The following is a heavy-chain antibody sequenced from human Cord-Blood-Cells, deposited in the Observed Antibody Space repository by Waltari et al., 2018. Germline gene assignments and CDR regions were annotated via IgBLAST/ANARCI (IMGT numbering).Heavy chain of an antibody. V-gene: IGHV4-38-2*02. J-gene: IGHJ4*02. CDR3: ARGGGYSYGYYFDY. CDR2: IYHSGST. D-gene: IGHD5-18*01. CDR1: GYSISSGYY. Sequence: QVQLQESGPGLVKPSETLSLTCTVSGYSISSGYYWGWIRQPPGKGLEWIGRIYHSGSTYYNPSLKRRVTRAVDTSKNQFSLKLSSVTAADTAVYYCARGGGYSYGYYFDYWGQGTLVTVSS.